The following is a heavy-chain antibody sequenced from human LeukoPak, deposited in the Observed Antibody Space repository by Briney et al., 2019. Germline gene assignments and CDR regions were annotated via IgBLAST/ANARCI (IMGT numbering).Heavy chain of an antibody. CDR2: INHSGST. D-gene: IGHD6-19*01. V-gene: IGHV4-34*01. Sequence: PSETLSLTCAVYGGSFSGYYWSWIRQPPGKGLEWIGEINHSGSTNYNPSLKSRVTISVDTSKNQFSLKLSSVTAADTAVYYCARGSIAVAGTWDYYYYGMDVWGQGTTVTVSS. J-gene: IGHJ6*02. CDR3: ARGSIAVAGTWDYYYYGMDV. CDR1: GGSFSGYY.